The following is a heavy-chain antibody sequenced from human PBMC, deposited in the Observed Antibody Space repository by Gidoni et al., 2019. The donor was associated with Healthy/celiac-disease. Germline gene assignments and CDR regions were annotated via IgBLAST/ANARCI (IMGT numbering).Heavy chain of an antibody. D-gene: IGHD3-10*01. J-gene: IGHJ6*03. Sequence: EVQLLESGGGLVQPGGSLRLSCAASGFTFRSYAMRWVRQAPGKGLEWVSAISGSGGSTYYADSVKGRFTISRDNSKNTLYLQMNSLRAEDTAVYYCAKDLLWFGELFVEAPGYYMDVWGKGTTVTVSS. CDR1: GFTFRSYA. V-gene: IGHV3-23*01. CDR3: AKDLLWFGELFVEAPGYYMDV. CDR2: ISGSGGST.